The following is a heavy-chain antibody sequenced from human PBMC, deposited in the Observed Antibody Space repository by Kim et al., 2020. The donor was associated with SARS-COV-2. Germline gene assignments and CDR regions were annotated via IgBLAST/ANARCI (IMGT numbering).Heavy chain of an antibody. V-gene: IGHV3-33*01. J-gene: IGHJ4*02. D-gene: IGHD5-18*01. CDR3: AREEGYPVSCIDF. Sequence: YANSGTGRLTLSRNNSHDTVYLKMNGLSAGDTAVYYCAREEGYPVSCIDFWGQGTLVTVSS.